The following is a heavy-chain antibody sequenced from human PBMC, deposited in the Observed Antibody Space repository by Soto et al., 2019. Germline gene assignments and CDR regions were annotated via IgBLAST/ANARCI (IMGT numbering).Heavy chain of an antibody. Sequence: PGGALRLSCAASGVTFSDHYMSWIRQAPGKGLEWVSYISGSYSNIYYADSVKGRFTISRDNTKNALFLQMNSLRAEDTAVYYCARVWGYGAMDVWGKGTTVTVSS. CDR1: GVTFSDHY. CDR2: ISGSYSNI. J-gene: IGHJ6*03. CDR3: ARVWGYGAMDV. V-gene: IGHV3-11*01. D-gene: IGHD3-16*01.